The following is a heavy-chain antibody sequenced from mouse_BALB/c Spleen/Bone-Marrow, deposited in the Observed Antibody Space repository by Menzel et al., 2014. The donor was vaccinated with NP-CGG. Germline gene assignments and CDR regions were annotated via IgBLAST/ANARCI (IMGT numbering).Heavy chain of an antibody. D-gene: IGHD4-1*01. CDR2: INPSTGYT. Sequence: VQLVESGAELAKPGASVKMSCKAPGYTFTSYWMHWVKQRPGQGLEWIGYINPSTGYTEYNQKFKDKATLTADKSSSTAYMQLSSLTSEDSAVYYCARSRTGTYFDYWGQGTTLTVSS. J-gene: IGHJ2*01. V-gene: IGHV1-7*01. CDR1: GYTFTSYW. CDR3: ARSRTGTYFDY.